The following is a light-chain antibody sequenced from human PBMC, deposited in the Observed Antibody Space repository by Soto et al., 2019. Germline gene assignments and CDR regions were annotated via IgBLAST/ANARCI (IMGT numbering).Light chain of an antibody. J-gene: IGKJ1*01. CDR3: QQFNNWPPWT. V-gene: IGKV3D-15*01. CDR2: GAS. CDR1: QSVSSN. Sequence: EIVMTQSPATLSLSPGERATLSCRASQSVSSNYVAWFHQKPGQAPRLLIYGASSRATGIPDRFSGSGSGTEFTLTISGLQSDDFAVYYCQQFNNWPPWTFGQGTKVDIK.